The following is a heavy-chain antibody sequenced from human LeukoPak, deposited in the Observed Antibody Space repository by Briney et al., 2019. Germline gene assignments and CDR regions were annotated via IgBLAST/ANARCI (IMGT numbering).Heavy chain of an antibody. CDR2: INNSGRT. CDR3: ASPAIVDAFDI. Sequence: SETLSLTCGVYGGSFSGHYWSWIRQTPGKGLEWIREINNSGRTKNNPSLKSRVTISVDTSKNQFSLKLSSVTAADTAVYYCASPAIVDAFDIWGQGTMVTVSS. V-gene: IGHV4-34*01. J-gene: IGHJ3*02. D-gene: IGHD2-15*01. CDR1: GGSFSGHY.